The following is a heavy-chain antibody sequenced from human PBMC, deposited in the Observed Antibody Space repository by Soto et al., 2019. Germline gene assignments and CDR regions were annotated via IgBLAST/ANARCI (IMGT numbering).Heavy chain of an antibody. V-gene: IGHV4-31*03. CDR2: IYASGGT. CDR1: GDSISSGGYY. CDR3: ARGRVTIFGVVITDFDY. Sequence: QVQLQESGPGLVKPSQTLSLTCTVSGDSISSGGYYWSWIRQHPGKGLEWIGYIYASGGTFYNPSLKGRITMSVDRSKNQFSLKLTSVTAADTAVYFCARGRVTIFGVVITDFDYWGQGTLVTVSS. J-gene: IGHJ4*02. D-gene: IGHD3-3*01.